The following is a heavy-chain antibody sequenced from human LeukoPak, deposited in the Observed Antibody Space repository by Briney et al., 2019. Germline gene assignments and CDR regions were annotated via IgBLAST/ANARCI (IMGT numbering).Heavy chain of an antibody. D-gene: IGHD1-1*01. CDR1: GGSISSGGYS. V-gene: IGHV4-30-2*01. CDR2: IYHSGST. Sequence: SETLSLTCAVSGGSISSGGYSWSWIRQPPGKGLEWIGYIYHSGSTYYNPSLKSRVTISVDRSKNQFSLKLSSVTAADTAVYYCARGGRGRTGTTPYYYYGMDVWGQGTTVTDSS. CDR3: ARGGRGRTGTTPYYYYGMDV. J-gene: IGHJ6*02.